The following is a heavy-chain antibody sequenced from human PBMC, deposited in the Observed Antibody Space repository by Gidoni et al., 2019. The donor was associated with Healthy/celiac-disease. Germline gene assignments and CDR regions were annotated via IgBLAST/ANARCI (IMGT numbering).Heavy chain of an antibody. CDR2: INHSGST. D-gene: IGHD6-19*01. J-gene: IGHJ6*02. V-gene: IGHV4-34*01. CDR3: ARAPLVAVAGSVYYYGMDV. Sequence: QVQLQQWRAGLLKPSETLSPTCAVYGGSFSGYYWSWIRQPPGKGLEWIGEINHSGSTNYNPSLKSRVTISVDTSKNQFSLKLSSVTAADTAVYYCARAPLVAVAGSVYYYGMDVWGQETTVTVSS. CDR1: GGSFSGYY.